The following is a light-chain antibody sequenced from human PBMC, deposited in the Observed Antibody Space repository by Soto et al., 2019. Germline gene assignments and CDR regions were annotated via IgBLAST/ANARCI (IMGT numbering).Light chain of an antibody. CDR1: NSDVGGDNY. CDR2: DVS. V-gene: IGLV2-11*01. CDR3: CSYAGSYTWV. J-gene: IGLJ3*02. Sequence: QSVLTQPRSVSGSPVQSVTISCTGSNSDVGGDNYVSWYQKQPGKPPKLMIYDVSTRPSGVPDRFSGSKSGNTASLTISGLQAEDEANHYCCSYAGSYTWVFGGGTKLTVL.